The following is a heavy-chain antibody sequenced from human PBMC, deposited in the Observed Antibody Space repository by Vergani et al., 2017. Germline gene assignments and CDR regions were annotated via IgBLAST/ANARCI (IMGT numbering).Heavy chain of an antibody. Sequence: QVQLVQSGAEVKKPGSSVKVSCKAPGGTFSSYTISWVRQAPGQGLEWMGRIIPILGIANYAQKFQGRVTITADKSTSTAYMELSSLRSEDTAVYYCAREKEAGGSYFWGQGTLVTVSS. J-gene: IGHJ4*02. V-gene: IGHV1-69*08. CDR3: AREKEAGGSYF. CDR1: GGTFSSYT. D-gene: IGHD1-26*01. CDR2: IIPILGIA.